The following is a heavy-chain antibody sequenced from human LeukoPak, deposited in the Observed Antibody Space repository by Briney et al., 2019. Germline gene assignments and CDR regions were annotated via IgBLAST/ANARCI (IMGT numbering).Heavy chain of an antibody. D-gene: IGHD2-15*01. J-gene: IGHJ5*02. V-gene: IGHV4-34*01. CDR2: INHSGST. CDR1: GGSFSGYY. Sequence: PSETLSLTCAVYGGSFSGYYWSWIRQPPGKGLEWVGEINHSGSTNYNPSLKTRVTISVDTSKNQISLKPSSVTAADTAVYYCARAKALGYCSGGSCYPRGFDPWGQGTLVTVSS. CDR3: ARAKALGYCSGGSCYPRGFDP.